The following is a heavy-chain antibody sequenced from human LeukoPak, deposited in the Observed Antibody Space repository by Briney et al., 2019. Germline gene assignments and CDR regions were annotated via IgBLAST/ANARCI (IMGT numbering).Heavy chain of an antibody. CDR2: INHSGST. CDR3: ARLSWLSYYDSSGYEFDY. D-gene: IGHD3-22*01. Sequence: SETLSLTCAVYGGSFSGYYWSWIRQPPGKGLEWIGEINHSGSTNYNPSLKSRVTISVDTSKNQFSLKLSSVTAADTAVYYCARLSWLSYYDSSGYEFDYWGQGTLVTVSS. CDR1: GGSFSGYY. J-gene: IGHJ4*02. V-gene: IGHV4-34*01.